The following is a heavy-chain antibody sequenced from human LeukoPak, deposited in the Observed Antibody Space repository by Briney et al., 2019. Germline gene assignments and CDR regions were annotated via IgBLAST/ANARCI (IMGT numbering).Heavy chain of an antibody. D-gene: IGHD6-13*01. J-gene: IGHJ5*02. CDR2: INSNSGGT. V-gene: IGHV1-2*02. CDR3: ARVETVAAGRVGRFDP. Sequence: GASVKVSCKASGYTFTDYYMHWVRQAPGQGLEWMGWINSNSGGTKYAQMFQGRVTMTRDTSISTVYMELSGLRSDDTAVYFCARVETVAAGRVGRFDPWGQGSLVTVSS. CDR1: GYTFTDYY.